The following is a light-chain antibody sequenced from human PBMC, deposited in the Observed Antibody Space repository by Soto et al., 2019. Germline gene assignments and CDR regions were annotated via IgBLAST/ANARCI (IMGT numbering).Light chain of an antibody. J-gene: IGLJ1*01. CDR3: SSYANTAHV. CDR2: EVS. Sequence: QSALTQPASVSGSPGQSTTISCTGTSRDVGAYNYVSWYQQHPGKPPKLMIFEVSGRPSGVSDRFSGSKSGNTASLTISGLQAEDEADYYCSSYANTAHVFGTGTKLTVL. V-gene: IGLV2-14*01. CDR1: SRDVGAYNY.